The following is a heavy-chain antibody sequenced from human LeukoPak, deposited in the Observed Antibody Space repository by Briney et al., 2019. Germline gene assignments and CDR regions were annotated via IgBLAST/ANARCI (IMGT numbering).Heavy chain of an antibody. D-gene: IGHD2-21*02. V-gene: IGHV3-7*03. Sequence: PGGSLRLSCEASRFSFSTNWMGWVRQAPGKGLEWVASITPAGSEKYYANSMKGRFTISRDNAKNSLFLQMNSLRADDTGVYFCVSGGDSGYWGQGTLVTVSS. J-gene: IGHJ4*02. CDR1: RFSFSTNW. CDR2: ITPAGSEK. CDR3: VSGGDSGY.